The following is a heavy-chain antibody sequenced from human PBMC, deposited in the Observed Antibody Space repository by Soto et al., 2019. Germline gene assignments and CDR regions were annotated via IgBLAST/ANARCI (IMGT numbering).Heavy chain of an antibody. V-gene: IGHV3-48*02. CDR1: GFRFSIYS. Sequence: EVQLVESGGGLVQPGGSLRLSCGASGFRFSIYSMNWVRQAPGKGLEWSAYITSDTNTIKYADSVKGRFTISRDNDKNLVYLQMNSLRDEDTAVCYCARSVEGHFDYWGQGTVVTVSA. J-gene: IGHJ4*02. D-gene: IGHD6-19*01. CDR3: ARSVEGHFDY. CDR2: ITSDTNTI.